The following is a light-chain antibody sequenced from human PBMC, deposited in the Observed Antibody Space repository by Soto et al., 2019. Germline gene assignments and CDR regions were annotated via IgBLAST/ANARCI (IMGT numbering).Light chain of an antibody. V-gene: IGKV3-11*01. CDR2: DAS. Sequence: EIVLTQSPATLSLSPGQRATLSCRASQSVSSSLAWYQQKPGQAPRLLIYDASNRATGIPARFSGSGSGTDFTLTISSLEPEDFAVYYCQQGGNWPPWTFGQGTKVEIK. CDR1: QSVSSS. J-gene: IGKJ1*01. CDR3: QQGGNWPPWT.